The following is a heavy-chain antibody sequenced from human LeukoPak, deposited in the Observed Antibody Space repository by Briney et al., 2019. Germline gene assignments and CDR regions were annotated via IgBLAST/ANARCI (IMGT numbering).Heavy chain of an antibody. Sequence: ASVKVSCKASGYTFTGYYMHWVRQAPGQGLEWMGWINPNSGGTNYAQKFQGWVTMTGDTSISTAYMELSRLRSDDTAVYYCARGGYCSGGSCYSPYYYYGMDVWGQGTTVTVSS. CDR2: INPNSGGT. CDR3: ARGGYCSGGSCYSPYYYYGMDV. V-gene: IGHV1-2*04. J-gene: IGHJ6*02. CDR1: GYTFTGYY. D-gene: IGHD2-15*01.